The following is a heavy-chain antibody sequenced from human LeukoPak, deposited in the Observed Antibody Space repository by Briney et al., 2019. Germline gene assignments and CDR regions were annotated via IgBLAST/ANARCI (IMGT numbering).Heavy chain of an antibody. CDR1: GGSISSGGYS. Sequence: SETLSLTCAVSGGSISSGGYSWSWIRQPPGKGLEWIGYIYHSGSTYYNPSLKSRVSISVDRSKNQFSLKLSSVTAADTAVYYCARGGWELKQGTFDYWGQGTLVTVSS. CDR3: ARGGWELKQGTFDY. V-gene: IGHV4-30-2*01. CDR2: IYHSGST. J-gene: IGHJ4*02. D-gene: IGHD1-26*01.